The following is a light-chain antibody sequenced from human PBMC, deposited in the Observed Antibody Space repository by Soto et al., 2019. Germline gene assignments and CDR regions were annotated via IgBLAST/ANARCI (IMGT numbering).Light chain of an antibody. CDR1: QGIHNY. V-gene: IGKV1-16*01. CDR3: QHYNSYPWT. CDR2: AAS. J-gene: IGKJ1*01. Sequence: IQLTQSPSSLSASVGDRVTITCRASQGIHNYLAWFQQKPGKVPKRLISAASSLQSGVTSRFSGSGSGTEFTLTISSLQPDDFTTYYCQHYNSYPWTFGQGTKVDI.